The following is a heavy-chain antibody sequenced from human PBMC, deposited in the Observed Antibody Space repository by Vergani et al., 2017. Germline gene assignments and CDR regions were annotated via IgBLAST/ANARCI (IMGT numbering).Heavy chain of an antibody. Sequence: EVQLVESGGGLVKPGGSLRLSYAASGFTFSSYSMNWVRQAPGKGLEWVSSISSSSSYIYYADSVKGRFTISRDNAKNSLYLQMNSLRAEDTAVYYCARSFHDYGDFYPIGDYWGQGTLVTVSS. J-gene: IGHJ4*02. V-gene: IGHV3-21*01. CDR2: ISSSSSYI. CDR3: ARSFHDYGDFYPIGDY. CDR1: GFTFSSYS. D-gene: IGHD4-17*01.